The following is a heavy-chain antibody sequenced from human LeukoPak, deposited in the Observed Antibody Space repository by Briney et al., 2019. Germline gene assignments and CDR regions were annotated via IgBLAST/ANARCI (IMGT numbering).Heavy chain of an antibody. CDR3: ARGIGGYFDY. CDR1: GGSNSSYY. J-gene: IGHJ4*02. Sequence: SETLSLTCTASGGSNSSYYWSWIRQPPGKGLEWIGSIYHSGSTYYNPSLKSRVTISVDTSKTQFSLKLSSVTAADTAVYYCARGIGGYFDYWGQGTLVTVSS. D-gene: IGHD2/OR15-2a*01. CDR2: IYHSGST. V-gene: IGHV4-59*08.